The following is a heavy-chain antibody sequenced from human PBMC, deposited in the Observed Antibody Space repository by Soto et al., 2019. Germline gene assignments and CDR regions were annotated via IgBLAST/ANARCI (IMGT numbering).Heavy chain of an antibody. Sequence: QVQLVQSGAEVKEPGSSVKVSCKASGGTFSTSTFTWVRQAPGQGLEWMGRIIPILDTADYAQKFQGSVTSTADKSTSTALRELSSVRSEDTGIYYCARDSPIGSVFSGYDAIDLWGQGTLVTVSP. V-gene: IGHV1-69*08. J-gene: IGHJ4*02. CDR3: ARDSPIGSVFSGYDAIDL. CDR1: GGTFSTST. D-gene: IGHD5-12*01. CDR2: IIPILDTA.